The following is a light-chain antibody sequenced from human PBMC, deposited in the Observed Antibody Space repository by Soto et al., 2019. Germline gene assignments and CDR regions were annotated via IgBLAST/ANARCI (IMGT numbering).Light chain of an antibody. CDR3: QPYGSSPLP. J-gene: IGKJ4*01. CDR2: GAS. CDR1: QSVSSTF. V-gene: IGKV3-20*01. Sequence: EFVLTQSPGTLSLSPGERATLSCRASQSVSSTFLAWYQQKPAQAPRLLIYGASSRATGITDRFSGSGSGTDFTLTISRLQREDFAVYYSQPYGSSPLPFGGGTNVEIK.